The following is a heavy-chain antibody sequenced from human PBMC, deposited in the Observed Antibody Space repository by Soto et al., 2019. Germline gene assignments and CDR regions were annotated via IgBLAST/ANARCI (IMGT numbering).Heavy chain of an antibody. Sequence: ASVKVSCKASGYTFTSYYMHWVRQAPGQGLEWMGIINPSGGITSYAQKFQGRVTMTRDTSTSTVYMELSSLRSEDTAVYYCARDSVSDIVVVTATVLDYWGQGTLVTVSS. J-gene: IGHJ4*02. V-gene: IGHV1-46*01. CDR2: INPSGGIT. D-gene: IGHD2-21*02. CDR3: ARDSVSDIVVVTATVLDY. CDR1: GYTFTSYY.